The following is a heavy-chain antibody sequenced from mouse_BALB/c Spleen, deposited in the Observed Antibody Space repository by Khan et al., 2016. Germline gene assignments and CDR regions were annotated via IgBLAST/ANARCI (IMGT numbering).Heavy chain of an antibody. CDR3: MSGVIMVVDFFDY. V-gene: IGHV5-6-5*01. Sequence: EVELVESGGGLVKPGGSLKLSCAASGFTFSSYAMSWVRQTPEKRLEWVASISSGNNTYYPDSVKGRFTISRDNARNILYLQMSSLRSADTAMHYCMSGVIMVVDFFDYWGQGTTLTVSS. CDR2: ISSGNNT. CDR1: GFTFSSYA. D-gene: IGHD1-1*02. J-gene: IGHJ2*01.